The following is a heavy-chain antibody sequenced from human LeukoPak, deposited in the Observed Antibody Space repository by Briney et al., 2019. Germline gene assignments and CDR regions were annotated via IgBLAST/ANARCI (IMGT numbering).Heavy chain of an antibody. V-gene: IGHV1-8*01. CDR1: GYTFTNYD. Sequence: GASVKVSCKASGYTFTNYDINWARQAPGQGLEWMGWMNSNTGNTGYAQKFQGRVTMTRDTSITTAYMELSSLKSEDTAVYYCARGFPYSSGWPGDWGQGTLVTVSS. D-gene: IGHD6-19*01. CDR2: MNSNTGNT. J-gene: IGHJ4*02. CDR3: ARGFPYSSGWPGD.